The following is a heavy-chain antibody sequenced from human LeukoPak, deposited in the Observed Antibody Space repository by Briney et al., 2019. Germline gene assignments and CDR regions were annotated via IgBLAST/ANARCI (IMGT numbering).Heavy chain of an antibody. CDR3: AKDLGYSSSWRDAFDI. Sequence: PGGSLRLSCAAPGFTFSSYAMSPVPQAPGKGLEWVSPISGSGGSTYYGDYVKGRFTISRDKSKNTLYLQMNSLRAEDTAVYYCAKDLGYSSSWRDAFDIWGQGTMVTVSS. J-gene: IGHJ3*02. CDR2: ISGSGGST. D-gene: IGHD6-13*01. CDR1: GFTFSSYA. V-gene: IGHV3-23*01.